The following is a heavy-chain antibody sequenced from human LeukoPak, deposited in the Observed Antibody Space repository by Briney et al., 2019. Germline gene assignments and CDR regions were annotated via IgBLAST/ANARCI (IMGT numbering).Heavy chain of an antibody. J-gene: IGHJ4*02. D-gene: IGHD5-18*01. CDR1: GFTFSSYA. Sequence: GRSLRVSCAASGFTFSSYAMHWVRQAPGKGLEWVAVISYDGSNKYYADSVKGRFTISRDNSKNTLYLQMNSLRAEDTAVYYCARDLWDTAPFGYWGQGTLVTVSS. CDR2: ISYDGSNK. CDR3: ARDLWDTAPFGY. V-gene: IGHV3-30-3*01.